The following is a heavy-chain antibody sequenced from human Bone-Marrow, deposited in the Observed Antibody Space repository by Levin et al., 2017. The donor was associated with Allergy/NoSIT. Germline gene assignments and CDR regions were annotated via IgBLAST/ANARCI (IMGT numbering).Heavy chain of an antibody. J-gene: IGHJ6*02. CDR2: ISYSGSP. CDR3: ARIWFGELYGLDI. CDR1: RGSISTYY. Sequence: TLSLTCTVSRGSISTYYFSWIRQPPGKGLEWVAFISYSGSPTYNPSLKSRATISVDTSKNQFSLKLRSVTAADTAVYYCARIWFGELYGLDIWGQGTTVIVSS. D-gene: IGHD3-10*01. V-gene: IGHV4-59*01.